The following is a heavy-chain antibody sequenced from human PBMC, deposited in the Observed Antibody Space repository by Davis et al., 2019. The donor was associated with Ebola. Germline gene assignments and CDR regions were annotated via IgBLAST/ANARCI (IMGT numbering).Heavy chain of an antibody. Sequence: AASVKVSCKASGYTFTSYGISWVRQAPGQGLEWMGWIITDNGNTNYAQKFQGRVTITADESTSTAYMELSSLRSEDTAVYYCARDVVVVIKTSYYYYGMDVWGQGTTVTVSS. D-gene: IGHD3-22*01. J-gene: IGHJ6*02. V-gene: IGHV1-18*04. CDR1: GYTFTSYG. CDR2: IITDNGNT. CDR3: ARDVVVVIKTSYYYYGMDV.